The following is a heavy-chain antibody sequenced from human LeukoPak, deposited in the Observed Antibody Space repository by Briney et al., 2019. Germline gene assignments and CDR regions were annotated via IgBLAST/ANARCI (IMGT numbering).Heavy chain of an antibody. CDR2: INHSGST. Sequence: SETLSLTCAVYGGSFSGYYWSWFRQPPGKGLEWIGEINHSGSTNYNPSLKSRVTMPVDTSKHQFSLKLSSVTAADTTVYYCARGPDGRAYHAFDIWGQGTMVTVSS. D-gene: IGHD1-14*01. V-gene: IGHV4-34*01. CDR3: ARGPDGRAYHAFDI. J-gene: IGHJ3*02. CDR1: GGSFSGYY.